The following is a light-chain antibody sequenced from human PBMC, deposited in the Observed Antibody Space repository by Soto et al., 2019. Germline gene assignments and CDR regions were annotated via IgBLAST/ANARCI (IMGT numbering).Light chain of an antibody. V-gene: IGKV1-5*03. Sequence: DIHMTQSPSTLSASVGDRVTITCRASQSISLWVAWYQQKPGRAPNLLIYKTSSFETGVPSRFSGSGSGTEFTLTISSLQPDDFATYYCQHYKDYSWTFGQGTKVEVK. CDR1: QSISLW. CDR3: QHYKDYSWT. CDR2: KTS. J-gene: IGKJ1*01.